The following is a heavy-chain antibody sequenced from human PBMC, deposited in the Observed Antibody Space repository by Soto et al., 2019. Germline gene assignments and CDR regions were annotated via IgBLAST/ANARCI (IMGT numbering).Heavy chain of an antibody. Sequence: SETLSLTCAVYGGSFSGYYWSWIRQPPGKGLEWIGEINHSGSTNYNPSLKSRVTISVDTSKNQFSLKLSSVTAADTAVYYCARVRVGIIRRYYYMDVWGKGTTVTVSS. CDR1: GGSFSGYY. J-gene: IGHJ6*03. V-gene: IGHV4-34*01. CDR2: INHSGST. CDR3: ARVRVGIIRRYYYMDV. D-gene: IGHD3-10*01.